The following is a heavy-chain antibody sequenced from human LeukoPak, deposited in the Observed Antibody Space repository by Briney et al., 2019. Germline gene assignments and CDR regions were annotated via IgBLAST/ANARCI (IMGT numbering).Heavy chain of an antibody. D-gene: IGHD6-19*01. J-gene: IGHJ4*02. CDR1: GFSFSTYD. V-gene: IGHV3-13*01. CDR3: ARAVAGTDEIDS. CDR2: IGSGGDT. Sequence: GGSLRLSCAGSGFSFSTYDMLWVRQAPGKGLEWASAIGSGGDTYYTDSVKGRFTISRESAKHSFYLQMNSLNAGDTAVYFCARAVAGTDEIDSWGQGTLVTVSS.